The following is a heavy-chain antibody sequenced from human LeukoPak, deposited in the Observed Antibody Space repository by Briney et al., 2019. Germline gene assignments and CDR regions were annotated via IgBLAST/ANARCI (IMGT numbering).Heavy chain of an antibody. CDR3: ARHVSRGWYGMDV. Sequence: HGESLKISCKGSGYSFTSYWIGWVRQMPGKGLEWMGIIYPGDSDTRYSPSFQGQVTISADKSISTAYLQWSSLKASDTAMYYCARHVSRGWYGMDVWGQGTTVTVSS. D-gene: IGHD2-15*01. V-gene: IGHV5-51*01. J-gene: IGHJ6*02. CDR2: IYPGDSDT. CDR1: GYSFTSYW.